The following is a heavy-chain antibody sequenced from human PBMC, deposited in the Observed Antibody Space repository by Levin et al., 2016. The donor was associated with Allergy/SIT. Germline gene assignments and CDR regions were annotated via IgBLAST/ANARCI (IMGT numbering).Heavy chain of an antibody. Sequence: GGSLRLSCVASGFTFSSYSMNWVRQAPGKGLEWVSSISSSSSYIYYADSVKGRFTISRDNAKSTLYLQMNSLRVEDTAVYYCARSASGGSGTYYSSYYGLDVWGQGTTVTVSS. J-gene: IGHJ6*02. CDR3: ARSASGGSGTYYSSYYGLDV. D-gene: IGHD3-10*01. V-gene: IGHV3-21*01. CDR1: GFTFSSYS. CDR2: ISSSSSYI.